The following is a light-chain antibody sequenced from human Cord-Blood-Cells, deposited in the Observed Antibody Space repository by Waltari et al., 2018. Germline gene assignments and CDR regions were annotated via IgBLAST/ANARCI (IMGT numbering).Light chain of an antibody. CDR3: QQYNSYPWT. J-gene: IGKJ1*01. CDR1: QSISSW. CDR2: DAS. V-gene: IGKV1-5*01. Sequence: DIQMTQSPSTLSASVGDRVTITCRASQSISSWFAWYQQKPGKTPKLLIYDASSLESGVPSRFSVSGSGTEFTLTISSLQPDDFATYYCQQYNSYPWTFGQGTKVEIK.